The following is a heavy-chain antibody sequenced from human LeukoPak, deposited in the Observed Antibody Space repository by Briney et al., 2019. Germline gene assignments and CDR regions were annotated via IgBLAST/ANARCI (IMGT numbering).Heavy chain of an antibody. CDR1: GFTFSSYA. D-gene: IGHD3-3*01. V-gene: IGHV3-7*01. CDR2: INQDGSGK. Sequence: GGSLRLSCAASGFTFSSYAMSWVRQAPGEGPEWVANINQDGSGKYYVDSVKGRFTISRDSAESSLYLQMSSLRAEDTAVYYCARLLSQQYSVWSGSYKTYYYYYMDVWGKGTTVTVSS. CDR3: ARLLSQQYSVWSGSYKTYYYYYMDV. J-gene: IGHJ6*03.